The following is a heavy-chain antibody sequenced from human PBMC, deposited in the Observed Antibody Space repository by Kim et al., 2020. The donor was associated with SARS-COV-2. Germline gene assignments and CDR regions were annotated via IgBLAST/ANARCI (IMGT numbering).Heavy chain of an antibody. Sequence: DSGKGRFTISRDYSKNTGYLQMNSLRAEDTAVYYCATDSPPPYYYYYYMDVWGKGTTVTVSS. V-gene: IGHV3-66*01. J-gene: IGHJ6*03. CDR3: ATDSPPPYYYYYYMDV.